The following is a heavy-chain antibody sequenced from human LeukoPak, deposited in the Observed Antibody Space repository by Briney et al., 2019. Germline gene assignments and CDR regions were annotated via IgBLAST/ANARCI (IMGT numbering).Heavy chain of an antibody. D-gene: IGHD6-19*01. CDR1: GGSFSGYY. CDR2: INHSGST. V-gene: IGHV4-34*01. J-gene: IGHJ4*02. CDR3: ARHGPRIAVAIRYVIPRTHYFDY. Sequence: TSETLSLTCAVYGGSFSGYYWSWIRQPPGKGLEWIGEINHSGSTNYNPSLKSRVTISVDTSKNQFSLKLSSVTAADTAVYYCARHGPRIAVAIRYVIPRTHYFDYWGQGTLVTVSS.